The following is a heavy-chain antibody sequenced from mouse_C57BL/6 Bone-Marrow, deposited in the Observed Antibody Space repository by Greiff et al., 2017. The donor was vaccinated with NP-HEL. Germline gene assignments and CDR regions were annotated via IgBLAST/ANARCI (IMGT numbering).Heavy chain of an antibody. CDR2: ISSGGSYT. V-gene: IGHV5-6*01. Sequence: EVKLVESGGDLVKPGGSLKLSCAASGFTFSSYGMSWVRQTPDKRLEWVATISSGGSYTYYPDSVKGRFTISRDNAKNTLYLQMSSLKSEDTAMYYCARTAQATPYAMDYWGQGTSVTVSS. J-gene: IGHJ4*01. D-gene: IGHD3-2*02. CDR1: GFTFSSYG. CDR3: ARTAQATPYAMDY.